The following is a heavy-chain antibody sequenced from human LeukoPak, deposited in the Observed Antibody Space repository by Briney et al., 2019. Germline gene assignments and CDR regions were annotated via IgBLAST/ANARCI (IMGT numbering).Heavy chain of an antibody. J-gene: IGHJ1*01. Sequence: SETLSLTCTVSGGSISSGGYYWSWIRQHPGKGLEWIGYIYYSGSTYYNPSLKSRVTISVDTSKNQFSLKLSSVTAADTAVYYCARESTAGYNSSWYGFRNWGQGTLVSVSS. CDR2: IYYSGST. CDR1: GGSISSGGYY. CDR3: ARESTAGYNSSWYGFRN. D-gene: IGHD6-13*01. V-gene: IGHV4-31*03.